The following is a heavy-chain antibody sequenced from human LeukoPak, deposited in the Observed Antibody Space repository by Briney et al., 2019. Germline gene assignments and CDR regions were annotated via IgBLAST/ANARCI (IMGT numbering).Heavy chain of an antibody. CDR1: GFTFSSYG. D-gene: IGHD4-17*01. V-gene: IGHV3-33*01. CDR2: IWYDGSNK. Sequence: GGSLRLSCAASGFTFSSYGMHWVRQAPGKGLEWVAVIWYDGSNKYYADSVKGRFTISRDNSKNTLYLQMNSLRAEDTAVYYCARDHILGTYGDYCDYWGQGTLVTVSS. J-gene: IGHJ4*02. CDR3: ARDHILGTYGDYCDY.